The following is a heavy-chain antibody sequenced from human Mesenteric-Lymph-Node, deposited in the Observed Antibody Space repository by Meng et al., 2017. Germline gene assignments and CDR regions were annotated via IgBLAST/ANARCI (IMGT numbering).Heavy chain of an antibody. CDR1: GGSFSGYY. D-gene: IGHD3-9*01. Sequence: SETLSLTCAVYGGSFSGYYWSWIRQPPGKGLEWIGEINHSGSTNYNPSLKSRVTISVDTSKNQFSLKLSSVTAADTAVYYCAILYYDILTGYHAPNNWFDPWGQGTLVTVS. V-gene: IGHV4-34*01. CDR3: AILYYDILTGYHAPNNWFDP. J-gene: IGHJ5*02. CDR2: INHSGST.